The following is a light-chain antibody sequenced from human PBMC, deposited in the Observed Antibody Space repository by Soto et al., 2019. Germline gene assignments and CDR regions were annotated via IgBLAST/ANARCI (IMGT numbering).Light chain of an antibody. CDR3: QQSYSSPWT. V-gene: IGKV1-39*01. J-gene: IGKJ1*01. CDR2: AAS. Sequence: DIQMTQSPSSLSASVGDRVTITCRASQSIIKCLNWYQHKPGKAPLLLIFAASNLQSGVPSRFSGSGSGTDFTLTISSLQPEDFETYYCQQSYSSPWTFGQGTKVDIK. CDR1: QSIIKC.